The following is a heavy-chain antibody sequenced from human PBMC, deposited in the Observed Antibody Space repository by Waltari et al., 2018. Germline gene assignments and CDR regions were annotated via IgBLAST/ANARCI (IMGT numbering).Heavy chain of an antibody. CDR1: GGPFSSYA. D-gene: IGHD6-6*01. CDR2: IIPIFGTA. J-gene: IGHJ6*02. Sequence: QVQLVQSGAEVKKPGSSVKVSCKASGGPFSSYAIGWVRQAPGQGLEWMGGIIPIFGTANYAQKFQGRVTITADESTSTAYMELSSLRSEDTAVYYCARKTGIAARNYYYYYGMDVWGQGTTVTVSS. V-gene: IGHV1-69*01. CDR3: ARKTGIAARNYYYYYGMDV.